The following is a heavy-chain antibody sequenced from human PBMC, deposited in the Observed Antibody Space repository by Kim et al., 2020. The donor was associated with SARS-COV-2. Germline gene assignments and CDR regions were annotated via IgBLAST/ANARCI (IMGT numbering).Heavy chain of an antibody. CDR1: GGSFSAYY. Sequence: SETLSLTCGVYGGSFSAYYWTWIRQPPGKGLEWIGEINHSGSTNANPSLKSRVTISVDTSKNQISLKLTSVTAADTAVYYCARGQSSSPDAFDIWGQGTLVTVSS. V-gene: IGHV4-34*01. CDR2: INHSGST. CDR3: ARGQSSSPDAFDI. D-gene: IGHD6-6*01. J-gene: IGHJ3*02.